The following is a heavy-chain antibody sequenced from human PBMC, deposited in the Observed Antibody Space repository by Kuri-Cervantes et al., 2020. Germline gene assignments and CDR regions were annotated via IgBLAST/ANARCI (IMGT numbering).Heavy chain of an antibody. CDR2: ISYDGSNK. V-gene: IGHV3-30*18. CDR3: AKDQWRFLEWYYYGMDV. CDR1: GFTFSSYG. J-gene: IGHJ6*02. D-gene: IGHD3-3*01. Sequence: LSLTCAASGFTFSSYGIHWVRQAPGKGLEWVAVISYDGSNKYYADSVKGRFTISRDNSKHTLYLQMNSLRAEDTAVYYCAKDQWRFLEWYYYGMDVWGQGTTVTVSS.